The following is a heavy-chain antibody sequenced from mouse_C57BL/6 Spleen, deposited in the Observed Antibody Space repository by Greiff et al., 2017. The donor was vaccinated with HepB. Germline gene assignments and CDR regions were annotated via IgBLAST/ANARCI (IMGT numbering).Heavy chain of an antibody. V-gene: IGHV1-59*01. Sequence: QVHVKQSGAELVRPGTSVKLSCKASGYTFTSYWMHWVKQRPGQGLEWIGVIDPYDSYTNYNQKFKGKATLTVDTSSSTAYMQLSSLTSEDSAVYYCAKSGVDYSNFMDYWGQGTSVTVSS. D-gene: IGHD2-5*01. J-gene: IGHJ4*01. CDR3: AKSGVDYSNFMDY. CDR2: IDPYDSYT. CDR1: GYTFTSYW.